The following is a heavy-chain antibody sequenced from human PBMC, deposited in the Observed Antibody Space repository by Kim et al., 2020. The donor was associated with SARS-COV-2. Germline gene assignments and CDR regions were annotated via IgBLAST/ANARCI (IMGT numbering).Heavy chain of an antibody. J-gene: IGHJ5*02. CDR3: AGNAFGGSMVDP. V-gene: IGHV3-21*01. CDR1: GFTFSSYS. Sequence: GGSLRLSCAASGFTFSSYSMNWVRQAPGKGLEWVSSISSSSSYIYYADSVKGRFTISRDNAKNSLYLQMNSLRAEDTAVYYCAGNAFGGSMVDPWGQGTLVTVSS. CDR2: ISSSSSYI. D-gene: IGHD2-15*01.